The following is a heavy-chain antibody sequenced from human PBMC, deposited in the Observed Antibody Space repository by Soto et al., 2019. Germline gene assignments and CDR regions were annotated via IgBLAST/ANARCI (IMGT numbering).Heavy chain of an antibody. CDR3: AITRLPKHHDSVSGRPRAAFSI. Sequence: SLILSCAASGFTVSSNYMSWVRQAPGKGLEWVSVIYSGGSTYYADSVKGRFTISRDNSKNTLYLQMNSLRAEDTAVYYCAITRLPKHHDSVSGRPRAAFSIWRQGTMVTVS. CDR1: GFTVSSNY. J-gene: IGHJ3*02. CDR2: IYSGGST. V-gene: IGHV3-53*01. D-gene: IGHD3-16*01.